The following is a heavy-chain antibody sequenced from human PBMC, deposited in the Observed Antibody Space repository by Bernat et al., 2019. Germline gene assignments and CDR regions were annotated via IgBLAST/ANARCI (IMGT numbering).Heavy chain of an antibody. J-gene: IGHJ3*02. CDR1: GFTFSSYG. V-gene: IGHV3-33*01. Sequence: QVQLVESGGGVVQPGRSLRLSCAASGFTFSSYGMHWVRQAPGKGLEWVAVIWYDGSNKYYADSVKGRFTISRDKSKNTLYLQMNSLRAEDTAVYYCERDFRFLEWSHRNDAFDIWGQGTMVTVSS. CDR2: IWYDGSNK. D-gene: IGHD3-3*01. CDR3: ERDFRFLEWSHRNDAFDI.